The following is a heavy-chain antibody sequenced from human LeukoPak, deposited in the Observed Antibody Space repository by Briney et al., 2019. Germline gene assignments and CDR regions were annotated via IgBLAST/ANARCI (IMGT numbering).Heavy chain of an antibody. CDR2: IKQDGSEK. J-gene: IGHJ3*02. CDR3: ARQQQLTGPSEDDAFDI. Sequence: GGSLRLSCAASGFTFSSYWMSWVRQAPGKGLEWVANIKQDGSEKYYVDSVKGRFTISRDNAKNSLYLQMNSLRAEDTAVYHCARQQQLTGPSEDDAFDIWGQGTMVTVSS. V-gene: IGHV3-7*03. CDR1: GFTFSSYW. D-gene: IGHD6-13*01.